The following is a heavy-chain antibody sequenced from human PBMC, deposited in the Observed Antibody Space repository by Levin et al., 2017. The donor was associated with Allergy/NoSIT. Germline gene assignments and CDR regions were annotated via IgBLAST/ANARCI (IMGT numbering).Heavy chain of an antibody. D-gene: IGHD3/OR15-3a*01. CDR3: ASDMSWTNQYYYIDG. CDR1: GFTVSNNY. J-gene: IGHJ6*03. Sequence: PGGSLRLSCAASGFTVSNNYMSWVRQAPGKGLDWVPVIYSGGSTYYADSVKGRFAISRDSSKNTLYLEMNGLRAEDTAVYYCASDMSWTNQYYYIDGWGKGTTVTVSS. V-gene: IGHV3-66*01. CDR2: IYSGGST.